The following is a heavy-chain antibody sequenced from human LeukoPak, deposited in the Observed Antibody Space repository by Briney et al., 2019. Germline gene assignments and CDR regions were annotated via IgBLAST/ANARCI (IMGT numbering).Heavy chain of an antibody. CDR3: ARGARGYSYGPYDY. D-gene: IGHD5-18*01. CDR1: GGSISSYY. CDR2: IHYSGST. J-gene: IGHJ4*02. Sequence: KSSETLSLTCTVSGGSISSYYCSWIRQPPGKGLEWIGYIHYSGSTDYNPSLKSRVTISIDTSKTQFSLILSSVTAAETAVYYCARGARGYSYGPYDYWGQGTLATVSS. V-gene: IGHV4-59*01.